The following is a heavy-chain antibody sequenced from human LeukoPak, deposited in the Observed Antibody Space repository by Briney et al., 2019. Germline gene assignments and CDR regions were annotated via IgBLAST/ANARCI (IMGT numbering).Heavy chain of an antibody. D-gene: IGHD6-13*01. V-gene: IGHV1-8*01. CDR2: MNPNSGNT. CDR1: GYTFTSYD. Sequence: GASVKVSCKASGYTFTSYDINWVRQATGQGLEWMGWMNPNSGNTGYAQKFQGRVTITADESTSTAYMELSSLRSEDTAVYYCARVQIWVFPPPIAGDWYFDLWGRGTLVTVSS. J-gene: IGHJ2*01. CDR3: ARVQIWVFPPPIAGDWYFDL.